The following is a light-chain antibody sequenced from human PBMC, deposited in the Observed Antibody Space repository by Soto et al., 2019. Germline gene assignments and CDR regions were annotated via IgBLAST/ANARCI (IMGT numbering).Light chain of an antibody. V-gene: IGKV1-5*01. CDR3: QRYNSYSIT. CDR2: DAS. CDR1: QSISSW. J-gene: IGKJ3*01. Sequence: DIQMTQSPSTLSASVGDRVTITCRASQSISSWLAWYQQKPGKAPKLLLYDASSWESGVPSRFSGSGSGTEFTPTISSLQPDDVATYYCQRYNSYSITFGPGTKVDIK.